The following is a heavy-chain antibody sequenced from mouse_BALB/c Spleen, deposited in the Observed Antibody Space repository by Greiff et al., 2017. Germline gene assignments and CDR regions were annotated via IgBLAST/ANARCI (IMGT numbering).Heavy chain of an antibody. D-gene: IGHD2-4*01. V-gene: IGHV3-8*02. CDR1: GDSITSGY. CDR3: ARDEDYDEAAYAMDY. Sequence: DVQLVESGPSLVKPSQTLSLTCSVTGDSITSGYWNWIRKFPGNKLEYMGYISYSGSTYYNPSLKSRISITRDTSKNQYYLQLNSVTTEDTATYYCARDEDYDEAAYAMDYWGQGTSVTVSS. J-gene: IGHJ4*01. CDR2: ISYSGST.